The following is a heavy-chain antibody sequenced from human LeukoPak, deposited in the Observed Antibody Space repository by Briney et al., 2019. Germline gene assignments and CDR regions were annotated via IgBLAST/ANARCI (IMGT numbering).Heavy chain of an antibody. V-gene: IGHV4-61*02. CDR2: IYTSGST. CDR3: ARDLFGFYGGNSDYFDY. Sequence: SETLSLTCTVSGGSISSGSYYWSWIRQPAGKGLEWIGRIYTSGSTNYNPSLKSRVTISVDTSKNQFSLKLSSVTAADTAVYYCARDLFGFYGGNSDYFDYWGQGTLVTVSS. CDR1: GGSISSGSYY. J-gene: IGHJ4*02. D-gene: IGHD4-23*01.